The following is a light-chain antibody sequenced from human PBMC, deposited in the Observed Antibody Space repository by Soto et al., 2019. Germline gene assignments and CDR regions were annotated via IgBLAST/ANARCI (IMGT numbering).Light chain of an antibody. Sequence: EIVMTQSPATLSVSPGERATLSCRASQSVTSNLAWYQQNPGQAPRLLIYGASTRATGVPARFSGSGSGTDFTLTISSLQSEDFAVYYCQQYHDWPPRYTFGQGPKLEIK. CDR3: QQYHDWPPRYT. CDR2: GAS. CDR1: QSVTSN. J-gene: IGKJ2*01. V-gene: IGKV3-15*01.